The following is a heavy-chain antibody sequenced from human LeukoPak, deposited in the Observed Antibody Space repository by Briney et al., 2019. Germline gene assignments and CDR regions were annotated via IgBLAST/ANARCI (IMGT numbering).Heavy chain of an antibody. Sequence: SETLSLTCTASGGSISSYYWSWIRQPPGKGLEWIGEINHSGSTNYNPSLKSRVTISVDTSKNQFSLKLSSVAAADTAVYYCARGTITTVTAYFNYGGQGTLVTVSS. CDR2: INHSGST. V-gene: IGHV4-34*01. CDR1: GGSISSYY. CDR3: ARGTITTVTAYFNY. J-gene: IGHJ4*02. D-gene: IGHD4-17*01.